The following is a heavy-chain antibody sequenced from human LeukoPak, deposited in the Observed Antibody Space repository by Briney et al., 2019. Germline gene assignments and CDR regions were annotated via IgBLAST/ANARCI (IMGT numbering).Heavy chain of an antibody. CDR1: GYTFTSYG. Sequence: GASVKVSCKASGYTFTSYGISWVRQAPGQGLEWMGWISAYNGSTHHAQKLQGRVTMTTDTSTTTAYMELRSLRSDDTAVYYCARGGMVRGVPTKSPSHNWFDPWGQGTLGTVSS. CDR3: ARGGMVRGVPTKSPSHNWFDP. D-gene: IGHD3-10*01. CDR2: ISAYNGST. V-gene: IGHV1-18*01. J-gene: IGHJ5*02.